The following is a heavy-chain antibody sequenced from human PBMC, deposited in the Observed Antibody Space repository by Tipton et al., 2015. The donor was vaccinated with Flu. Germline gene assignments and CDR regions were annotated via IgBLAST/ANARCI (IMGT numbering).Heavy chain of an antibody. Sequence: QSGAEVKKPGASVKVSCKASGYTFTSNYIHWVRQAPGQGLEWMGIINPSGGYSTYAQRFQGRVTMTKDTSTSSVYMQLNSLRSQDTAVYYCARDADYYGSGSPDYWGQGTLVTVSS. V-gene: IGHV1-46*01. CDR1: GYTFTSNY. CDR2: INPSGGYS. D-gene: IGHD3-10*01. J-gene: IGHJ4*02. CDR3: ARDADYYGSGSPDY.